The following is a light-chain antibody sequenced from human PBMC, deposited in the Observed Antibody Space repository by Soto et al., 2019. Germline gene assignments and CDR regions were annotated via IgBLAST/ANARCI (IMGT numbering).Light chain of an antibody. CDR3: CSYAGSSTYA. CDR2: EDN. CDR1: SSDVGSYNL. V-gene: IGLV2-23*01. Sequence: QSALTQPASVSGSPGQSIAISCTGTSSDVGSYNLFSWYQQYPDKAPKLMIYEDNKRPSGVSNRFSGSKSGNTASLTISGLQAEDEADYYCCSYAGSSTYAFGTGTKVTVL. J-gene: IGLJ1*01.